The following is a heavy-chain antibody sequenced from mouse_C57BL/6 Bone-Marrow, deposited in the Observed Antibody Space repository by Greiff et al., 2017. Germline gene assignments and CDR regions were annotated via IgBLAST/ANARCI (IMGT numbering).Heavy chain of an antibody. Sequence: QVQLQQSGAELARPGASVKMSCKASGYTFTSYTMHWVKQRPGQGLEWIGYINPSSGYTKYNQKFKDKATLTADKSSSTAYMQLSSLTSDDSAVYYCARWGGYDYGYFDYWGQGTTLTVSS. CDR1: GYTFTSYT. J-gene: IGHJ2*01. V-gene: IGHV1-4*01. CDR3: ARWGGYDYGYFDY. D-gene: IGHD2-4*01. CDR2: INPSSGYT.